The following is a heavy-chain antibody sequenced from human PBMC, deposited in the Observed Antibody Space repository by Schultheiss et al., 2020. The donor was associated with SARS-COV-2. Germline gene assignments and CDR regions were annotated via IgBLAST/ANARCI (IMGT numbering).Heavy chain of an antibody. Sequence: ASVKVSCKASGYTFTAYYMHWVRQAPGQGLEWMGWINPNSGGTNYAQKFQGRVTMTGDTSISTAYMELSRLRSDDTAVYYCARDRYCTNGVCFSDYWGQGTLVTVSS. V-gene: IGHV1-2*02. CDR3: ARDRYCTNGVCFSDY. D-gene: IGHD2-8*01. CDR1: GYTFTAYY. CDR2: INPNSGGT. J-gene: IGHJ4*02.